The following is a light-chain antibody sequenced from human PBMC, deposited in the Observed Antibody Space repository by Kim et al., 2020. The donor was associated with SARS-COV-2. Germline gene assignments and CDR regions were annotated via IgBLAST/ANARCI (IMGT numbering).Light chain of an antibody. J-gene: IGLJ2*01. Sequence: SYELTQPLSVSVSPGQTARITCSGDALPKQYAYWYQQKPGQAPVLVIYKDSERPSGIPERFSGSSSGTTVTLTISGVQAEDEADYYCQSADSSGTYVVFG. CDR1: ALPKQY. V-gene: IGLV3-25*03. CDR3: QSADSSGTYVV. CDR2: KDS.